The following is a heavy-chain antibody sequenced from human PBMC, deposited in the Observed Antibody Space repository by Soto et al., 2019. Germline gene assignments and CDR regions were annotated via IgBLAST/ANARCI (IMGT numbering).Heavy chain of an antibody. D-gene: IGHD6-19*01. V-gene: IGHV1-46*01. CDR1: GYSFTSYY. CDR2: IDPSGGGT. Sequence: ASVKVSCKASGYSFTSYYMHWVREAPGQGLEWVGIIDPSGGGTSYAQKFQGRVTMTRDTSTSTVYMELSSLRSEDTAVYYCARDQVGGYVGYWGDGTLVTVAS. CDR3: ARDQVGGYVGY. J-gene: IGHJ4*01.